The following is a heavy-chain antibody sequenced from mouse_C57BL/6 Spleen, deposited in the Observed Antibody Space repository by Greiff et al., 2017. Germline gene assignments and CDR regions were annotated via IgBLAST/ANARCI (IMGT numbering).Heavy chain of an antibody. CDR1: GYTFTSYW. CDR3: ARGAAQALYYYAMDY. Sequence: VQLQQPGAELVMPGASVKLSCKASGYTFTSYWMHWVKQRPGQGLEWIGEIDPSDSYTNYTQKFKGKSTLTVDKSSSTAYMQLSSLTSEDSAVYYCARGAAQALYYYAMDYWGQGTSVTVSS. V-gene: IGHV1-69*01. CDR2: IDPSDSYT. J-gene: IGHJ4*01. D-gene: IGHD3-2*02.